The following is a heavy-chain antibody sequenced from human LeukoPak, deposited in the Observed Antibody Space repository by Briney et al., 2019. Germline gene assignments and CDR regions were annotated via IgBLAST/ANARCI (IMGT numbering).Heavy chain of an antibody. D-gene: IGHD3-22*01. CDR1: GGTFSSYA. V-gene: IGHV1-69*04. CDR2: IIPILGIA. J-gene: IGHJ4*02. CDR3: ARPSTTYYSDSSGYYLFDY. Sequence: AASVKVSCKASGGTFSSYAISWVRQAPGQGLEWMGRIIPILGIANYAQKFQGRVTITADKSTSTAYMELSSLRSEDTAVYYCARPSTTYYSDSSGYYLFDYWGQGTLVTVSS.